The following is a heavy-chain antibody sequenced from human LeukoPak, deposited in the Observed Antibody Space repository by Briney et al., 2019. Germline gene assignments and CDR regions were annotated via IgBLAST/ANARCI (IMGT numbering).Heavy chain of an antibody. J-gene: IGHJ2*01. CDR1: GGSFSSYY. D-gene: IGHD4-17*01. CDR2: IYNSGTT. CDR3: ARGRPGANGHWRIDV. V-gene: IGHV4-4*07. Sequence: SETLSLTCTVSGGSFSSYYWTWIRQPAGKGLEWIGRIYNSGTTNYSPSLKSRVTMSLDTSKNRFSLSLSSVTAADTAVYYCARGRPGANGHWRIDVWGRGTPVTVSS.